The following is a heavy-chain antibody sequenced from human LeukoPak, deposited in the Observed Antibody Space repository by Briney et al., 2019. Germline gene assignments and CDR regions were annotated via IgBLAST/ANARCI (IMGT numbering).Heavy chain of an antibody. D-gene: IGHD1-26*01. J-gene: IGHJ4*02. Sequence: GRSRRLSCVTSGFTFNSYGFYWVRQAPGKGLEWVAVISYDGSKRYYADSVKGRFTISRDNSKNTLYLQMNRLRAEDTAVYYCAKVGSYHDFDYWGQGTLVTVSS. CDR3: AKVGSYHDFDY. CDR1: GFTFNSYG. CDR2: ISYDGSKR. V-gene: IGHV3-30*18.